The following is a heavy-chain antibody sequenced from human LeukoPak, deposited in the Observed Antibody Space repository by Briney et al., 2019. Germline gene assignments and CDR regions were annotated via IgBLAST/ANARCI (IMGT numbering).Heavy chain of an antibody. CDR3: ARSDNAYSDY. V-gene: IGHV3-23*01. J-gene: IGHJ4*02. CDR1: GFTFSSYA. D-gene: IGHD5-24*01. CDR2: ISGSGDRT. Sequence: GGSLRLSCAASGFTFSSYAMSWVRQAPGKGLEWVSAISGSGDRTYYVDSVKGRFTISRDNAKNSLYLQMNSLRDEDTAVYYCARSDNAYSDYWGQGTLVTVSS.